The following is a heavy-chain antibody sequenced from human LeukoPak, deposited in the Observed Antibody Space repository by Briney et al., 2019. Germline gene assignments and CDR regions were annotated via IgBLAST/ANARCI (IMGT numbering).Heavy chain of an antibody. J-gene: IGHJ4*02. CDR3: ARVGVPAAIIYYFDY. D-gene: IGHD2-2*02. CDR1: GGSISSGDYY. Sequence: KPSETLSLTCTVSGGSISSGDYYWSWIRQPPGKGLEWIGYIYYSGSTYYNPSLKSRVTISVDTSKNQFSLKLSSVTAADTAVYYCARVGVPAAIIYYFDYWGQGTLVTVSS. CDR2: IYYSGST. V-gene: IGHV4-30-4*01.